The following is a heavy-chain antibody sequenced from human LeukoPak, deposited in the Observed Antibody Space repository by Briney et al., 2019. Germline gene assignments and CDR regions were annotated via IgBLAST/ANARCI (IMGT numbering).Heavy chain of an antibody. CDR3: ARTTEGYAGGPGYSYYYYMDV. Sequence: SETLSLTCTVSGGSIGTYYWSWIRQPPGKGLEWIGYIYYSGSTNYNPSLKSRVTISVDTSKNQVSLKLRSVTAADTAVYYCARTTEGYAGGPGYSYYYYMDVWGKGTTVTISS. CDR1: GGSIGTYY. J-gene: IGHJ6*03. CDR2: IYYSGST. D-gene: IGHD5-12*01. V-gene: IGHV4-59*01.